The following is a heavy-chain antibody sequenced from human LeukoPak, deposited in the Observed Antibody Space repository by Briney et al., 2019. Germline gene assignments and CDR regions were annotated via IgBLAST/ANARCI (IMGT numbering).Heavy chain of an antibody. J-gene: IGHJ4*02. D-gene: IGHD1-26*01. CDR3: ATGTSGSYYVGIVRPIDY. CDR2: FDPDDGET. CDR1: GYTLTELP. Sequence: ASVKVSCKVSGYTLTELPIHWVRQAPGKGLEWMGGFDPDDGETVYAQMFQGRVAMTEDTSSDTASMELSSLRSEDTAVYYCATGTSGSYYVGIVRPIDYWGQGTLVTVSS. V-gene: IGHV1-24*01.